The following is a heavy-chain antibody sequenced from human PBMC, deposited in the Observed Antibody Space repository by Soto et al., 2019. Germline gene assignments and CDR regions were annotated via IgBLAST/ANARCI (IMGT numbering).Heavy chain of an antibody. Sequence: PGGSLRLSCAASGFTFSSDAMSWVRQSPGKGLEWVSAISGDGESTYYAGSVKGRFTISRDNSKNTLYLQMNSLRSEDTAVYYCASGGLAAAGTPYWFDPWGQGTLVTVSS. CDR2: ISGDGEST. CDR3: ASGGLAAAGTPYWFDP. D-gene: IGHD6-13*01. CDR1: GFTFSSDA. V-gene: IGHV3-23*01. J-gene: IGHJ5*02.